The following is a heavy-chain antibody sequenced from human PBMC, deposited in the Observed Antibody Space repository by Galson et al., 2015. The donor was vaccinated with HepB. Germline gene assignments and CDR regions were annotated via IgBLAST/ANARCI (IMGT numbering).Heavy chain of an antibody. V-gene: IGHV5-51*01. CDR2: IYPGDSDT. D-gene: IGHD1-1*01. CDR1: GYSFTSYW. Sequence: QSGAEVKKPGESLKISCKGSGYSFTSYWIGWVRQMPGKGLEWMGIIYPGDSDTRYSPSFQGQVTISADKSISTAYLQWSSLKASDTAMYYRAGLRRWTRGGVCGMDVWGQGTTVTVSS. J-gene: IGHJ6*02. CDR3: AGLRRWTRGGVCGMDV.